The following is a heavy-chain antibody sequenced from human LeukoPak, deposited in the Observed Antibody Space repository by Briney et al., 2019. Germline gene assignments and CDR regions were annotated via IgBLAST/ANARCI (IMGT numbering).Heavy chain of an antibody. CDR2: INPSGGST. D-gene: IGHD5-18*01. V-gene: IGHV1-46*01. J-gene: IGHJ4*02. Sequence: AASVKVSCKAFGYTFTSYYMHWVRQAPGQGLEWMGIINPSGGSTSYAQKFQGRVTMTRDTSTSTVYMELSSPRSEDTAVYYCVIVASDTAMVTWSDYFDYWGQGTLVTVSS. CDR3: VIVASDTAMVTWSDYFDY. CDR1: GYTFTSYY.